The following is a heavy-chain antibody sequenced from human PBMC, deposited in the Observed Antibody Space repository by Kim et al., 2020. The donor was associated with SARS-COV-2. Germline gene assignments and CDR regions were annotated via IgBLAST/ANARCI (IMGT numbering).Heavy chain of an antibody. V-gene: IGHV3-23*01. CDR1: GFTFSSYA. CDR3: AKSTALPPRTPIDY. CDR2: ISGSDGST. J-gene: IGHJ4*02. Sequence: GGSLRLSCAASGFTFSSYAMSWVRQAPGKGLEWVSAISGSDGSTYYADSVKGRFTISRDNSKNTLYLQMNSLRAEDTAVYYCAKSTALPPRTPIDYWGQGTLVTVSS.